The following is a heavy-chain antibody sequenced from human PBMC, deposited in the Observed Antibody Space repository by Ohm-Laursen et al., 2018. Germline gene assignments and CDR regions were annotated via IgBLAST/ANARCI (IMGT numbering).Heavy chain of an antibody. V-gene: IGHV1-2*02. CDR3: ARDLSGAWFRHNYWYFDL. Sequence: GSSVKVSCKASGYTFTGYYMHWVRQAPGQGLEWMGWINPNSGGTNYAQKFQGRVTMTRDTSISTAYMELSRLRSDDTAVYYCARDLSGAWFRHNYWYFDLWGRGALVTVSS. J-gene: IGHJ2*01. D-gene: IGHD3-10*01. CDR1: GYTFTGYY. CDR2: INPNSGGT.